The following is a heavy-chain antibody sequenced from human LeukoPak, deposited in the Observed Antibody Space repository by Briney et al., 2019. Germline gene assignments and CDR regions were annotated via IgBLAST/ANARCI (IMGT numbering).Heavy chain of an antibody. D-gene: IGHD6-19*01. CDR1: GFTFSSYA. V-gene: IGHV3-23*01. Sequence: GGSLRLSCAASGFTFSSYAMSWVRQAPGKGLEWVSAISGSGGSTYYADSVKGRFTISRDNSKNTLYLQMNSLRAEDTAVYYCARDVDRYSSGWQGLRLVFDYWGQGTLVTVSS. CDR3: ARDVDRYSSGWQGLRLVFDY. CDR2: ISGSGGST. J-gene: IGHJ4*02.